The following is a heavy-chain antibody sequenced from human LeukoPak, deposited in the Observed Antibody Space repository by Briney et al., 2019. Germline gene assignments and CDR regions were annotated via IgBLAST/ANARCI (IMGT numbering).Heavy chain of an antibody. CDR3: AKSKDNPLYYFDN. V-gene: IGHV3-23*01. CDR2: ISGNGDST. J-gene: IGHJ4*02. CDR1: GFTFNSYA. Sequence: RGSLRLSCAASGFTFNSYAMSWVRQAPGKGLEWVSTISGNGDSTSYAPSVKGRFTISRDNSKNTLYLQMNSLRAEDTAVYYCAKSKDNPLYYFDNWGQGTLVTVSS.